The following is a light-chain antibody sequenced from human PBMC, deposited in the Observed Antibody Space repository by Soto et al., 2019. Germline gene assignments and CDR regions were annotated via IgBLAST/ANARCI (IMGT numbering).Light chain of an antibody. V-gene: IGKV3-15*01. J-gene: IGKJ1*01. CDR3: QQYHNWPA. Sequence: EIVLTQSPATLSVSPGERATLSCRASQSVSMDLAWYQQKPGQAPRLLIYGASTRATSIPARFSGSGSGTEFTLTISSLQSEDFAVYYCQQYHNWPAFGQGTKVDIK. CDR2: GAS. CDR1: QSVSMD.